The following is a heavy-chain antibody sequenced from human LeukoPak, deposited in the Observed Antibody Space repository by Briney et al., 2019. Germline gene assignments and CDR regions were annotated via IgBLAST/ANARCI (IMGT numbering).Heavy chain of an antibody. D-gene: IGHD4-17*01. CDR3: AKESGIRSYGAYFPH. CDR2: ISYDGGTK. J-gene: IGHJ1*01. Sequence: GGSLRLSCAASGFTFSSHGMQWVRQAPGKGLEWVAVISYDGGTKYYADSVKGRFTISRDNSKGTLFLQMNSLRAEDTAVYYCAKESGIRSYGAYFPHWGQGTLVTVSS. CDR1: GFTFSSHG. V-gene: IGHV3-30*18.